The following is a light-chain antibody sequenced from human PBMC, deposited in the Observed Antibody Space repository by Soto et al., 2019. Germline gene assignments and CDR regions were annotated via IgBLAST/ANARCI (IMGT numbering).Light chain of an antibody. V-gene: IGKV1-39*01. J-gene: IGKJ2*01. CDR1: QSMVNY. Sequence: IQVTQSPSFLSASVGDPITITCRTSQSMVNYLNWDHHKSGQPPKILLFDTSTLARGVPPRFSGSGSGSLFTLTIDSLQPEDFATYYCQQCYNPPYTFGQGT. CDR3: QQCYNPPYT. CDR2: DTS.